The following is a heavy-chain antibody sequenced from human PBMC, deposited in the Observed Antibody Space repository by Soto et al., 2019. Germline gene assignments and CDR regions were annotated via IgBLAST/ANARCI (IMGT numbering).Heavy chain of an antibody. CDR1: GGTFSSYA. CDR3: ARMNYYGSGSSYYYYYYGMDV. V-gene: IGHV1-69*13. CDR2: IIPIFGTA. J-gene: IGHJ6*02. Sequence: SVKVSCKASGGTFSSYAISWVRQAPGQGLEWMGGIIPIFGTASYAQKFQGRVTITADESTSTAYMELSSLRSEDTAVYYCARMNYYGSGSSYYYYYYGMDVWVQGTTVTVSS. D-gene: IGHD3-10*01.